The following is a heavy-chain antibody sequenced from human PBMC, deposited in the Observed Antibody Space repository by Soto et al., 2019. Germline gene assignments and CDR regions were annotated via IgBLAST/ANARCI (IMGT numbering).Heavy chain of an antibody. Sequence: ASVKVYCKASGYTFTGYYMHWVRQAPGQGLEWMGWINPNSGGTNYAQKFQGSVTMTRDTSISTAYMELSRLRYDDTAVYYCARDLEELLWFGEFPCYDGIDGWGLWSTVTVSS. CDR3: ARDLEELLWFGEFPCYDGIDG. D-gene: IGHD3-10*01. CDR2: INPNSGGT. V-gene: IGHV1-2*02. CDR1: GYTFTGYY. J-gene: IGHJ6*02.